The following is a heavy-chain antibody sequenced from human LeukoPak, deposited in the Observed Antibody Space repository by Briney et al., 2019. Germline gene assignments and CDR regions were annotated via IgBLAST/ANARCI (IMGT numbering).Heavy chain of an antibody. D-gene: IGHD3-22*01. CDR3: AKDQFVDYYDSSGYSLDY. J-gene: IGHJ4*02. Sequence: GRFTISRDDAKNSLYVQMNSLRDEDTAVYYCAKDQFVDYYDSSGYSLDYWGQGTLVTVSS. V-gene: IGHV3-11*06.